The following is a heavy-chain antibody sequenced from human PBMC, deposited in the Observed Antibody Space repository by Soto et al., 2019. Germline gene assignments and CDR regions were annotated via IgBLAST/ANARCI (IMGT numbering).Heavy chain of an antibody. D-gene: IGHD2-2*01. CDR3: ARQRTYVEPQDLYAFPTRRSSDL. Sequence: SETLSLTCTVTADSINNRSYYWGWLRQPPGKGLEWIGSIYYSGSTYNNPSLKSRVSMSVDTSKNQFSLKLRSVTAADTALYYCARQRTYVEPQDLYAFPTRRSSDL. V-gene: IGHV4-39*01. J-gene: IGHJ2*01. CDR1: ADSINNRSYY. CDR2: IYYSGST.